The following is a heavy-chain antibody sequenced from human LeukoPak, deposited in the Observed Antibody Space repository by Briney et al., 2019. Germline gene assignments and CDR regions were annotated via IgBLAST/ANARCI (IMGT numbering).Heavy chain of an antibody. CDR2: INSDGSST. CDR3: ARGGYFDWLFRLPFDY. CDR1: GFTFSSYW. V-gene: IGHV3-74*01. Sequence: PGGSLRLSCAASGFTFSSYWMHWVRQAPGKGLVWVSRINSDGSSTSYADSEKGRFTISRDNAKNTLYLQMNSLRAEDTAVYYCARGGYFDWLFRLPFDYWGQGTLVTVSS. J-gene: IGHJ4*02. D-gene: IGHD3-9*01.